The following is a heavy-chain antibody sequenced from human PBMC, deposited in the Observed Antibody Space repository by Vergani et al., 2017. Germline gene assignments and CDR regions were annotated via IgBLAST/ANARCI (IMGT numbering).Heavy chain of an antibody. J-gene: IGHJ4*02. CDR3: ARETRYCSSTSCYAFDY. Sequence: VQLVQSGAEVKKPGESLKISCKGSGYSFTSYWIGWVRQMPGKGLEWMGIIYPGDSDTRYSPSFQGQVTISADKSISTAYLQWSSLKASDTAMYYCARETRYCSSTSCYAFDYWGQGTLVTVSS. CDR2: IYPGDSDT. CDR1: GYSFTSYW. V-gene: IGHV5-51*03. D-gene: IGHD2-2*01.